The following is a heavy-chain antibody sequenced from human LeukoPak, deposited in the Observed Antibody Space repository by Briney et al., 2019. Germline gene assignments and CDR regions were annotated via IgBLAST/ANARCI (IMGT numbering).Heavy chain of an antibody. CDR1: GGTFSSYA. J-gene: IGHJ4*02. CDR2: IIPILGIA. V-gene: IGHV1-69*04. Sequence: SVKVSCKASGGTFSSYAISWVRQAPGQGLEWIGRIIPILGIANYAQKFQGRVTITADKSTSTAYMELSSLRSEDTAVYYCARDLGTAMVQFDYWGQGTLVTVSS. D-gene: IGHD5-18*01. CDR3: ARDLGTAMVQFDY.